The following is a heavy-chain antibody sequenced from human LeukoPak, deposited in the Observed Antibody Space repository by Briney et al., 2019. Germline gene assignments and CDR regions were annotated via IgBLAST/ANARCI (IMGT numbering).Heavy chain of an antibody. CDR2: ISNSGGST. J-gene: IGHJ1*01. CDR3: ARVKEETSMTIPDYFQH. D-gene: IGHD1-14*01. V-gene: IGHV3-23*01. Sequence: GGSLRLSCAASGFTFSNYGMSWVRQAPGKGLEWVSIISNSGGSTYCADSVKGRFTISRDNSKNTLYLQMTSLRAEDMAVYYCARVKEETSMTIPDYFQHWGQGTLVTVSS. CDR1: GFTFSNYG.